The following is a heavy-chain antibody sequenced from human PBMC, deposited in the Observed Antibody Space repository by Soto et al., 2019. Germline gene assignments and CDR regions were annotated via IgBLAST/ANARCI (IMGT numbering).Heavy chain of an antibody. CDR2: IYYSGST. D-gene: IGHD3-22*01. V-gene: IGHV4-31*03. CDR3: ARDTYYYDSSLVSHWFDP. J-gene: IGHJ5*02. Sequence: SETLSLTCTVSGGSISSGGYYWSWIRQHPGKGLEWIGYIYYSGSTYYNPSLKSRVTISVDTSKNQFSLKLSSVTAADTAVYYCARDTYYYDSSLVSHWFDPWGQGTLVTVSS. CDR1: GGSISSGGYY.